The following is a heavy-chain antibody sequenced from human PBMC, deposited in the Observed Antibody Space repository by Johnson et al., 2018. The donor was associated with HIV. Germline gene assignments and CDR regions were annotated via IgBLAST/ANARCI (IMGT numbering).Heavy chain of an antibody. V-gene: IGHV3-30-3*01. CDR1: GFTFSSYA. J-gene: IGHJ3*02. D-gene: IGHD5-24*01. CDR3: ARKNGRWLQDGAFDI. Sequence: VQVLESGGGVVQPGRSLRLSCAASGFTFSSYAMHWVRQAPGKGLEWVAVISYDGSNKYYADSVKGRFTISRDNAKNSLYLQMNSLRAEDTAVYYCARKNGRWLQDGAFDIWGQGTMVTVSS. CDR2: ISYDGSNK.